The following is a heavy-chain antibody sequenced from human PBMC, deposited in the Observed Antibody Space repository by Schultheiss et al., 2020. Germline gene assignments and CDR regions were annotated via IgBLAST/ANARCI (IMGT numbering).Heavy chain of an antibody. J-gene: IGHJ4*02. CDR2: IYSGGST. V-gene: IGHV3-53*01. D-gene: IGHD2-2*01. CDR3: ARGYCSSTSCQGVNFDY. Sequence: GSLRLSCAASGFTVSSNYMSWVRQAPGKGLEWVSVIYSGGSTYYADSVKGRFTISRDNSKNTLYLQMNSLRAEDTAVYYCARGYCSSTSCQGVNFDYWGQGTLVTVSS. CDR1: GFTVSSNY.